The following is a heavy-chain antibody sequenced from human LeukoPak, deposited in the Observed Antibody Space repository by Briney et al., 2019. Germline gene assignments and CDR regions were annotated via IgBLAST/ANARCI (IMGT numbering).Heavy chain of an antibody. D-gene: IGHD3-10*01. CDR2: FYSGDSDT. CDR3: ARGRGPYYMDV. CDR1: GYSFSTYW. J-gene: IGHJ6*03. V-gene: IGHV5-51*01. Sequence: GESLKISCKGSGYSFSTYWIAWVRQMPGKGLEWMGIFYSGDSDTRYSPSFQGQVTISADKSISTAYLQWSSLKASDTAMYYCARGRGPYYMDVWGKGTTVTVSS.